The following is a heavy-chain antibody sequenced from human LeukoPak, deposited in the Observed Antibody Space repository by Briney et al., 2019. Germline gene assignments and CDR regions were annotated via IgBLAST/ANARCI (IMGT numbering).Heavy chain of an antibody. Sequence: GGSLRLSCAASGFTFSDYYMSWIRQAPGKGLEWVSYISSSGSTIYYADSVKGRFTISRDNAKNSLYLQMNSLRAADTAVYYCARINYSSYFDLWGRGTLVTVSS. D-gene: IGHD3-10*01. CDR2: ISSSGSTI. J-gene: IGHJ2*01. V-gene: IGHV3-11*04. CDR1: GFTFSDYY. CDR3: ARINYSSYFDL.